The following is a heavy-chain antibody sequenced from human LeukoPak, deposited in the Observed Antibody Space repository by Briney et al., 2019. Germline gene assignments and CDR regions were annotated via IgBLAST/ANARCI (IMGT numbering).Heavy chain of an antibody. D-gene: IGHD5-18*01. CDR3: ARGTRGYSYGPPSP. CDR1: GYTFTSYG. V-gene: IGHV1-18*01. J-gene: IGHJ5*02. Sequence: ASVKVSCKASGYTFTSYGLSWVRQAPGQGLEWVGWISAYNGNTNYAQKLQGRVTMTTDTSTSTAYMELRSLRSDDTAVYYCARGTRGYSYGPPSPWGQGTLVTVSS. CDR2: ISAYNGNT.